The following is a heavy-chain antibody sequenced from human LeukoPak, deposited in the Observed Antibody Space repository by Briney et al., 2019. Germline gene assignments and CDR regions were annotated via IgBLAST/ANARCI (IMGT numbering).Heavy chain of an antibody. D-gene: IGHD3-10*02. Sequence: PGGSLRPSCAASGFTFSSYEMNWVGQAPGKGLEWVSYISSSGSTIYYADSVKGRSTTSRDNAKNSLYLQMNSLRAEATAVYCCAELGITRIGGVWGKGAPVTISS. CDR2: ISSSGSTI. CDR3: AELGITRIGGV. V-gene: IGHV3-48*03. J-gene: IGHJ6*04. CDR1: GFTFSSYE.